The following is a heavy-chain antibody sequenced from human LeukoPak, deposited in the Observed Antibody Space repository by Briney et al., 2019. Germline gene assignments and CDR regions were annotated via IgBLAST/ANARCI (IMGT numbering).Heavy chain of an antibody. J-gene: IGHJ4*02. CDR3: TKDRYCTASSCPLDY. CDR2: ISGDGSRT. Sequence: GGSLRLSCATSGLNFDEYAFHWVRQAPGKGLEWVSLISGDGSRTYYADSVGGRFTISRDNSEESLYLQMNSLRTEDTALYYCTKDRYCTASSCPLDYWGQGTLVTVPP. D-gene: IGHD2-8*02. CDR1: GLNFDEYA. V-gene: IGHV3-43*02.